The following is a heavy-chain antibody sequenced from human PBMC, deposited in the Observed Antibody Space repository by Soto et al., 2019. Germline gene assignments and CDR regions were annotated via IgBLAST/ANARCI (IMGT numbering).Heavy chain of an antibody. Sequence: QVQLQESGPGLVKPSETLSLTCTVSGGSISSYYWSWIRQPQGKGLEWIGYIYYSGSTNYNPSLRSRVTISVDTSKNQFSLTLSSVPAADAAVYYCARRYGYSFDYWGQGTLVTVSS. CDR2: IYYSGST. D-gene: IGHD1-1*01. V-gene: IGHV4-59*08. J-gene: IGHJ4*02. CDR1: GGSISSYY. CDR3: ARRYGYSFDY.